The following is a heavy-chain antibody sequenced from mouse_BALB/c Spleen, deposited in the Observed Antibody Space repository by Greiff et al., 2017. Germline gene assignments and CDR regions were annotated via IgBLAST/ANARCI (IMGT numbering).Heavy chain of an antibody. CDR1: GYTFTSYY. CDR2: IYPGNVNT. Sequence: VQLQQSGPELVKPGASVRLSCKASGYTFTSYYLHWVKQRPGQGLEWIGWIYPGNVNTKYNEKFKGKATLTADKSSSTAYMQLSSLTSEDSAVYFCARDGPYYFDYWGQGTALTVSS. D-gene: IGHD2-3*01. CDR3: ARDGPYYFDY. J-gene: IGHJ2*01. V-gene: IGHV1S56*01.